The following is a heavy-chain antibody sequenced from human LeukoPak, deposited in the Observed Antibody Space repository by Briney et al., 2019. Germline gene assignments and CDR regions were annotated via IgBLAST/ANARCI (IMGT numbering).Heavy chain of an antibody. V-gene: IGHV3-30*02. J-gene: IGHJ4*02. CDR1: GFTFSSYG. Sequence: PGGSLRLSCAASGFTFSSYGMSWVRQAPGKGLEWVAFIRYDGSNKYYADSVKGRFTISRDNSKNTLYLQMNSLRAEDTAVYYCAKLGVVVTAIAPFDYWGQGTLVTVSS. CDR2: IRYDGSNK. CDR3: AKLGVVVTAIAPFDY. D-gene: IGHD2-21*02.